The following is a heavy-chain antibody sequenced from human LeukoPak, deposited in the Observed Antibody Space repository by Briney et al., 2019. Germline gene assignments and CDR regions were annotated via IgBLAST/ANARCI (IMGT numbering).Heavy chain of an antibody. CDR1: GFTFSSYA. J-gene: IGHJ4*02. V-gene: IGHV3-23*01. CDR3: AKTTYSSGWSAFDY. D-gene: IGHD6-19*01. CDR2: ISGSGGST. Sequence: GGSLRLSCAASGFTFSSYAMNWVRQAPGKGLEWVSAISGSGGSTYYADSVKGRFTISRDNSKDTLYLQMNSLRAEDTAVYYCAKTTYSSGWSAFDYWGQGTLVTVSS.